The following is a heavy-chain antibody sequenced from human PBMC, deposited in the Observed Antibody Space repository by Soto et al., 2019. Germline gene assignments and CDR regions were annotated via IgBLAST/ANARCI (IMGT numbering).Heavy chain of an antibody. D-gene: IGHD6-6*01. V-gene: IGHV3-23*01. Sequence: EVPLLESGGGLVQPGGSLRLSCAASGFTFSSYAMSWVRQAPGKGLEWVSAISGSGGSTYYADSVKGRFTISRDNSKNTPYLKMNSLRAEDTAVYDCAKDREQLGADYEYYYGMDVWGQGTTVAVSS. CDR2: ISGSGGST. J-gene: IGHJ6*02. CDR3: AKDREQLGADYEYYYGMDV. CDR1: GFTFSSYA.